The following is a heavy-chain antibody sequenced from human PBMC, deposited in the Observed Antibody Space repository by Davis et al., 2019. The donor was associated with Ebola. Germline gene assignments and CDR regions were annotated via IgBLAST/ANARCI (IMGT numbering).Heavy chain of an antibody. CDR1: GFTFSNYD. CDR2: IGTAGDT. J-gene: IGHJ6*02. V-gene: IGHV3-13*01. CDR3: ARDGAPPYSYGYYYYYGMDV. D-gene: IGHD5-18*01. Sequence: GESLKISCAASGFTFSNYDMHWVRQATGKGLEWVSAIGTAGDTYYPGSVKGRFTISRENAKNSLYLQMDSLRAEDTAVYYCARDGAPPYSYGYYYYYGMDVWGQGTTATVSS.